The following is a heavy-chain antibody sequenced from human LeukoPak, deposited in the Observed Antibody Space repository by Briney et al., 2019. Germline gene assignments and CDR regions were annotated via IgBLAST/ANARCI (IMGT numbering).Heavy chain of an antibody. D-gene: IGHD2-8*01. V-gene: IGHV4-39*01. CDR2: IYYSGST. CDR3: ARHGYYCTNGVCYIFDY. Sequence: SETLSLTCTVSGGTISSSSYYWGWIRQPPGKGLERIGSIYYSGSTYYNPSLKSRVTISVDTSKNQFSLKLSSVTAADTAVYYCARHGYYCTNGVCYIFDYWGQGTLVTVSS. J-gene: IGHJ4*02. CDR1: GGTISSSSYY.